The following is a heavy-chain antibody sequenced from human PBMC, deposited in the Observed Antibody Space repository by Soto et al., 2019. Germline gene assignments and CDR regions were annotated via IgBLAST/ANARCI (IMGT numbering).Heavy chain of an antibody. CDR3: ARDIGAAPGY. Sequence: QVQLVQSGAEVKKPGASVKVSCKASGYTFPIYGISWVRQAPGLVIEWLGWISAYNGKTKYTQKLHGRVTITTDTSTSTAYMELRCLRSDDTAVYYCARDIGAAPGYWGQGTLVTVSS. CDR1: GYTFPIYG. D-gene: IGHD6-25*01. V-gene: IGHV1-18*01. CDR2: ISAYNGKT. J-gene: IGHJ4*02.